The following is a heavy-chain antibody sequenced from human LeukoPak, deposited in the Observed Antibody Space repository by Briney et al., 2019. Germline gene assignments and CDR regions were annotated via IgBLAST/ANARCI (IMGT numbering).Heavy chain of an antibody. V-gene: IGHV5-51*01. CDR3: ARGDVVPGVSWFDS. J-gene: IGHJ5*01. D-gene: IGHD2-21*02. CDR2: IYPGDSDT. CDR1: GYTFTSYW. Sequence: GESLKISCQGSGYTFTSYWIGWVRQMPVKGLEWMGSIYPGDSDTKYSPSFQGQVTISVDKSTNTAYLQWKSLKASDTAMYYCARGDVVPGVSWFDSWGQGALVTVSS.